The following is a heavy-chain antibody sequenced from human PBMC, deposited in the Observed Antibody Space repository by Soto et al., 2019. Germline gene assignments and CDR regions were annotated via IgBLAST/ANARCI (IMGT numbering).Heavy chain of an antibody. CDR1: GYAFTTYG. Sequence: QVHLVQSGAEVKKPGASVKVSCKGSGYAFTTYGITWVRQAPGQGLEWMGWISAHNGNTNYAQKLQGRVTVTRDTSTSTAYMELRCRRSAAPAVYDCARGRYGDYWGQGALVTVSS. V-gene: IGHV1-18*01. CDR3: ARGRYGDY. J-gene: IGHJ4*02. D-gene: IGHD1-1*01. CDR2: ISAHNGNT.